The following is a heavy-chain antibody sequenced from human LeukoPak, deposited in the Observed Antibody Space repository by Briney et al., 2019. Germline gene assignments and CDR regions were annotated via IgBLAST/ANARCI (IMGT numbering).Heavy chain of an antibody. D-gene: IGHD6-19*01. CDR1: GYTFTSYG. Sequence: GASVKVSCKASGYTFTSYGISWVRQAPGQGLEWMGWISAYNGNTNYAQKLQGRVTMTTDTSTSTAYMDLRSLRSDDTAVYYCARAGVALAGTQYFQHWGQGTLVTVSS. CDR3: ARAGVALAGTQYFQH. V-gene: IGHV1-18*01. CDR2: ISAYNGNT. J-gene: IGHJ1*01.